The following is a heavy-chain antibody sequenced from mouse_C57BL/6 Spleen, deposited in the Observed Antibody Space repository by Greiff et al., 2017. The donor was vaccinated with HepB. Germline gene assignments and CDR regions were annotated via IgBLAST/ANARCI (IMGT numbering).Heavy chain of an antibody. CDR1: GFNIKNTY. V-gene: IGHV14-3*01. D-gene: IGHD2-1*01. CDR2: IDPANGNT. J-gene: IGHJ4*01. Sequence: VQLKESVAELVRPGASVKLSCTASGFNIKNTYMHWVKQRPEQGLEWIGRIDPANGNTKYAPKFQGKATITADTSSNTAYLQLSSLTSEDTAIYYCAKVNYEGDYYAMDYWGQGTSVTVSS. CDR3: AKVNYEGDYYAMDY.